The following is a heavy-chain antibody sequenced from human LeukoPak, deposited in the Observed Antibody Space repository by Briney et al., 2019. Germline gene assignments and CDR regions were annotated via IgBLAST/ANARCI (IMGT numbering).Heavy chain of an antibody. V-gene: IGHV3-23*01. CDR1: GFTFSSFA. D-gene: IGHD2-2*01. J-gene: IGHJ4*02. CDR2: IGGSGGGT. Sequence: GGSLRLSCAVSGFTFSSFAMTWVRQAPGMGLEWVSTIGGSGGGTWYADSVQGRFTISRDNTKNSLFLQMNSLRVEDTAFYFCVKDRSSTPPYYFDYWGQGTLVTVSS. CDR3: VKDRSSTPPYYFDY.